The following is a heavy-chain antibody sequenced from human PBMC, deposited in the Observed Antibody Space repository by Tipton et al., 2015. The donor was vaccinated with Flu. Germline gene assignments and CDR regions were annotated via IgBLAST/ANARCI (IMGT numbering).Heavy chain of an antibody. CDR2: FSGSGGST. D-gene: IGHD6-19*01. CDR3: VRVIPELVAGLDY. CDR1: GFTFSRYG. V-gene: IGHV3-23*01. Sequence: SLRLSCAASGFTFSRYGMSWVRQAPGKGLEWVAAFSGSGGSTYFADSVKGRFTISRDHSKNTLYLQMNSLRAEDTAVYFCVRVIPELVAGLDYWGQGTLVTVSS. J-gene: IGHJ4*02.